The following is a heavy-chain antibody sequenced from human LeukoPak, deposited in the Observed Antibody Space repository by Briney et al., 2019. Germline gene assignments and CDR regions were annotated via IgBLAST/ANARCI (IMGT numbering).Heavy chain of an antibody. V-gene: IGHV4-39*02. Sequence: SETLSLTCTVSGGSISSSSYYWGWIRQPPGKGLEWIVSIYYSGSTYYNPSLKSRVTISVDTSKNQFSLKLSSVTAADTAVYYCAREYYDILTGSNPYYFDYWGQGTLVTVSS. J-gene: IGHJ4*02. CDR3: AREYYDILTGSNPYYFDY. D-gene: IGHD3-9*01. CDR2: IYYSGST. CDR1: GGSISSSSYY.